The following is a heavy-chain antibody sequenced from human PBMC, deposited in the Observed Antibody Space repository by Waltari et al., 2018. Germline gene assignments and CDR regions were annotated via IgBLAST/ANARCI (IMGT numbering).Heavy chain of an antibody. CDR1: GLTFSSHW. V-gene: IGHV3-74*01. CDR2: INGDGRST. CDR3: VSGESGFAI. Sequence: EAQVVESGGALVQPGGSLRHSCAAPGLTFSSHWMHWVRQATGKGLVWGSRINGDGRSTSYADSVKGRFTISRDNAKNTVYLQMDSLRAEDTAVYYCVSGESGFAIRGQGSLVTVSS. D-gene: IGHD3-3*01. J-gene: IGHJ4*02.